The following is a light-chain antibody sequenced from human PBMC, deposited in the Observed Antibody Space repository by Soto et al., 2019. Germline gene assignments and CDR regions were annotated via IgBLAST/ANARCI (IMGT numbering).Light chain of an antibody. CDR3: GTWDSSLSAVV. Sequence: QSVLTQPPSVSAAPGQKVTISCSGSSSNIGNNYVSWYQQLPGTAPQLLIYDINQRPSGIPDRFSGSKSGTSATLGITGLQTGDEADYYCGTWDSSLSAVVFGGGTKLTVL. CDR1: SSNIGNNY. CDR2: DIN. J-gene: IGLJ2*01. V-gene: IGLV1-51*01.